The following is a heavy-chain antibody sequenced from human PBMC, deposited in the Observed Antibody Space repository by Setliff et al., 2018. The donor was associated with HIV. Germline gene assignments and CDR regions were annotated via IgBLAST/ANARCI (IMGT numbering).Heavy chain of an antibody. CDR3: ARDPHLAVFDY. CDR2: IYHSGGT. CDR1: GGSFSGYY. J-gene: IGHJ4*02. V-gene: IGHV4-34*01. Sequence: KPSETLSLTCAVYGGSFSGYYWSWIRQPPGKGLEWIGEIYHSGGTNYNPSLKSRVTISLDKSKNHFSLELRSVTAADTAVYYCARDPHLAVFDYWGLGTLVTVSS.